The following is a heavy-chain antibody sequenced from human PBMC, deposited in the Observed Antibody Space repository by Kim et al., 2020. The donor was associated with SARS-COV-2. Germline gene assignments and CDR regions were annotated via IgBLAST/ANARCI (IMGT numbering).Heavy chain of an antibody. D-gene: IGHD6-13*01. V-gene: IGHV1-3*01. CDR2: INAGNGNT. CDR1: GYTFTSYA. Sequence: ASVKVSCKASGYTFTSYAMHWVRQAPGQRLEWMGWINAGNGNTKYSQKFQGRVTITRDTSASTAYMELSSLRSEDTAVYYCATTAVYSSRWYEDAFDIWGQGTMVTVSS. CDR3: ATTAVYSSRWYEDAFDI. J-gene: IGHJ3*02.